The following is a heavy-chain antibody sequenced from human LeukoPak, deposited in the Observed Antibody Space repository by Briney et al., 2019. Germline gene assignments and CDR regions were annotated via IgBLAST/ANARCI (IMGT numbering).Heavy chain of an antibody. CDR2: IIPIFGTA. CDR1: GGTFSSYA. J-gene: IGHJ3*02. CDR3: ASGIAAAGLFDI. Sequence: SVTVSCTASGGTFSSYAISWVRQAPGQGLEWMGGIIPIFGTANYAQKFQGRVTITADESTSTAYMELSSLRSEDTAVYYCASGIAAAGLFDIWGQGTMVTVSS. D-gene: IGHD6-13*01. V-gene: IGHV1-69*13.